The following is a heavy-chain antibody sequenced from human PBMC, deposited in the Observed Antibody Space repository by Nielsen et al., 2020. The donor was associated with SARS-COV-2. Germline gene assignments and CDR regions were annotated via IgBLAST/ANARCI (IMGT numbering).Heavy chain of an antibody. CDR1: GFTFDDYA. D-gene: IGHD6-6*01. V-gene: IGHV3-9*01. CDR3: ARETLDYTSSFVDI. J-gene: IGHJ5*02. Sequence: GGSLRLSCAGSGFTFDDYAMHWVRQGPGKGLEWVSGISWNSGNIGYADSVKGRFTISRDNAKNSLYLQMNSLRVEDTALYYCARETLDYTSSFVDIWGQGTLVTVSS. CDR2: ISWNSGNI.